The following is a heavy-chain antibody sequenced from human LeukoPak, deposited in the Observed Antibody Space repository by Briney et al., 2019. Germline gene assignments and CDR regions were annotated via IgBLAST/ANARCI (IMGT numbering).Heavy chain of an antibody. CDR3: ARVPAYYYYYMDV. V-gene: IGHV3-66*01. J-gene: IGHJ6*03. CDR2: IYSDGST. CDR1: GFTVSRNY. Sequence: GGSLRLSCAASGFTVSRNYMSWVRQAPGKGLEGVSVIYSDGSTYYADSVKGRFTISRDKSKNTLYLQMNSLRAEDTAVYYCARVPAYYYYYMDVWGKGTTVTISS.